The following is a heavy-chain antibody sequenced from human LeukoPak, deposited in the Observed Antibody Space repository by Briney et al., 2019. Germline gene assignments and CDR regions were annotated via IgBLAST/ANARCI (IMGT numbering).Heavy chain of an antibody. CDR1: GVTSATQT. CDR2: ISGSGGST. J-gene: IGHJ4*02. CDR3: AKDPQRGSPYYFDY. Sequence: TLSPPLAPLGVTSATQTRTSIPHSPPMGLHQGPSISGSGGSTFYVDSVKGRFTISRDNTKNTLYLQMNSLRAEDTALYYCAKDPQRGSPYYFDYWGQGTLVTVSS. D-gene: IGHD1-26*01. V-gene: IGHV3-23*01.